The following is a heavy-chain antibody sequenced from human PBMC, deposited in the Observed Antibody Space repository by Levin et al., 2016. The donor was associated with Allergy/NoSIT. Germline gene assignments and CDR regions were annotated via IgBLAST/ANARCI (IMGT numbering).Heavy chain of an antibody. CDR3: ARAPRGYSYGPLDY. CDR2: IYTSGST. J-gene: IGHJ4*02. Sequence: SETLSLTCTVSGGSISSGSYYWSWIRQPAGKGLEWIGRIYTSGSTNYNPSLKSRVTISVDTSKNQFSLKLSSVTAADTAVYYCARAPRGYSYGPLDYWGQGTLVTVSS. V-gene: IGHV4-61*02. CDR1: GGSISSGSYY. D-gene: IGHD5-18*01.